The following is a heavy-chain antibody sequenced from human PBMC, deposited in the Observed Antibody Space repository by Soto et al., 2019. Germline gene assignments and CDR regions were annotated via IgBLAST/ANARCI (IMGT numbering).Heavy chain of an antibody. D-gene: IGHD6-13*01. CDR2: IIPIFGTA. V-gene: IGHV1-69*12. CDR1: GGTFRSYA. J-gene: IGHJ6*02. Sequence: QVQLVQSGAEVKKPGSSVKVSCKASGGTFRSYAISWVRQAPGQGLEWMGGIIPIFGTANYAQKFQGRVTITADESTSTAYMELSSLRSEDTAVYYCASSSIAPPGYYYGMDVWGQGTTVTVSS. CDR3: ASSSIAPPGYYYGMDV.